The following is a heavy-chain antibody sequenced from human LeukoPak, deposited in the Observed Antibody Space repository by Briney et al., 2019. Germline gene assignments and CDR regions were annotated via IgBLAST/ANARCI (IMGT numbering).Heavy chain of an antibody. J-gene: IGHJ6*04. CDR1: GFTFSSYS. D-gene: IGHD3-22*01. V-gene: IGHV3-21*01. Sequence: GGSLRLSCAASGFTFSSYSMNWVRQAPGKGLEWVSSINSRSSYVYYADSVKGRFTISRDNAKNSLYLQMNSLRAEDTAVYYCARGPTMKMDVWGKGTTVTVSS. CDR2: INSRSSYV. CDR3: ARGPTMKMDV.